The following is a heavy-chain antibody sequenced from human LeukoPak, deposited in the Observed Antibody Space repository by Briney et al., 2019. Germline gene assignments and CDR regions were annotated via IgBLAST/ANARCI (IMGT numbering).Heavy chain of an antibody. Sequence: ASVKVSCKASGGTFSSYAISWVRQAPGQGLEWMGGIIPIFGTANYAQKFQGRVTITADESTSTAYMELSSLRSEDTAVYYCARSTECSSGYEVISRGCYYYYYYMDVWGKGTTVTVSS. CDR2: IIPIFGTA. J-gene: IGHJ6*03. CDR3: ARSTECSSGYEVISRGCYYYYYYMDV. CDR1: GGTFSSYA. D-gene: IGHD3-22*01. V-gene: IGHV1-69*13.